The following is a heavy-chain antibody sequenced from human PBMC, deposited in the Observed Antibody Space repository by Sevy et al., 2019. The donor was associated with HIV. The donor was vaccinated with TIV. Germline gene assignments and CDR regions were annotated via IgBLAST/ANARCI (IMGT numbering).Heavy chain of an antibody. CDR2: ISYDERDK. J-gene: IGHJ4*02. D-gene: IGHD3-22*01. Sequence: GGSLRLSCAASGFTFSDYAMNWFRQAPGKGLEWVTIISYDERDKFYVDSVKGRFTISRDNSKNTLFLQMNSLRPDDTAVYYCVRGYGPLSSDYDISDYPNFDSWGQGTLVTVSS. CDR3: VRGYGPLSSDYDISDYPNFDS. V-gene: IGHV3-30*04. CDR1: GFTFSDYA.